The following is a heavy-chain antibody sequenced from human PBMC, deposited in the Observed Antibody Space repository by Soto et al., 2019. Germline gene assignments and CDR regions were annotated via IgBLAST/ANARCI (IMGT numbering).Heavy chain of an antibody. D-gene: IGHD2-15*01. J-gene: IGHJ4*02. V-gene: IGHV1-18*01. CDR1: GYTFNNYG. CDR3: ARDLGGWPDY. Sequence: ASVKVSCKASGYTFNNYGITWVRQAPGQGLEWMGWISGNNGKTKYAQKFQGRVTITRDTSASTAYMELSSLRSEDTAVYYCARDLGGWPDYWGQGTLVTVSS. CDR2: ISGNNGKT.